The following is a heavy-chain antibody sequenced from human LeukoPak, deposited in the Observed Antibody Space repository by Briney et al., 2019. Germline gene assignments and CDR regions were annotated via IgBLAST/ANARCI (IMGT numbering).Heavy chain of an antibody. V-gene: IGHV4-34*01. Sequence: SETPSLTCAVSGGSFCYYYWSCVSHPPGKTQERIVEINHSGKTKYHRSLKSQVTISLDTSKHQFSMQLSYATVADTAVYYCPIRKYYDIFTGYRQVPTSGLDLWGRGTLVSVSS. CDR2: INHSGKT. CDR3: PIRKYYDIFTGYRQVPTSGLDL. J-gene: IGHJ5*02. D-gene: IGHD3-9*01. CDR1: GGSFCYYY.